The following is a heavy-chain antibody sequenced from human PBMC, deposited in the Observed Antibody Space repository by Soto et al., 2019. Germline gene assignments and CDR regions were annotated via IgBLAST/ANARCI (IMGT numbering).Heavy chain of an antibody. CDR1: ESTVSRDW. CDR3: SGGVGDAF. V-gene: IGHV3-7*01. Sequence: EVHLVESGGGLVQTGGSLRLSCAISESTVSRDWMNWVRQAPGKGLEWVAHTNQDGSEKYYADSVKGRFTISRDNAKKSLYRQMTSLRAGDTAMYYCSGGVGDAFWGQGTLVTVSS. J-gene: IGHJ4*02. CDR2: TNQDGSEK. D-gene: IGHD1-26*01.